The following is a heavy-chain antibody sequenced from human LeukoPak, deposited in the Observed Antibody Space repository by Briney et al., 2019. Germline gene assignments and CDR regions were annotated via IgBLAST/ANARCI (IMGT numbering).Heavy chain of an antibody. D-gene: IGHD3-16*02. Sequence: SETLSLTRAVYGGSFSGYYWSWIRQPPGKGLEWIGEINHSGSTNYNPSLKSRVTISVDTSKNQFSLKLSSVTAADTAVYYCARVMITFGGVIGHYYYYMDVWGKGTTVTVSS. V-gene: IGHV4-34*01. CDR3: ARVMITFGGVIGHYYYYMDV. J-gene: IGHJ6*03. CDR1: GGSFSGYY. CDR2: INHSGST.